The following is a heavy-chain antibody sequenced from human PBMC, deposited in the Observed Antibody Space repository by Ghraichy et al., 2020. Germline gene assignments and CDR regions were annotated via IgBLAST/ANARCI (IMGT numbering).Heavy chain of an antibody. D-gene: IGHD4/OR15-4a*01. CDR1: GFTFSIYG. V-gene: IGHV3-33*01. CDR2: VWYDGNNR. J-gene: IGHJ5*02. CDR3: ARDYGGARRQLDH. Sequence: GGSLRLSCAASGFTFSIYGMHWVRQAPGRGLEWVAVVWYDGNNRYYAESVKGRFTISRDNSKNTVSLQMDSRRVDDTAIYYCARDYGGARRQLDHWGQGTLVTVSS.